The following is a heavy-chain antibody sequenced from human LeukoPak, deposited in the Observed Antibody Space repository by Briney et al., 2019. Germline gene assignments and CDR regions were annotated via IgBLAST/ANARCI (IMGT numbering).Heavy chain of an antibody. CDR3: ARGAHYYGRMGFDY. J-gene: IGHJ4*02. CDR2: ISYDGSNK. Sequence: PGGSLRLSCAASGFTFSSYGMHWVRQAPGKGLEWVAVISYDGSNKYYADSVKGRFTISRDNSKNTLYLQMNSLRAEDTAVYYCARGAHYYGRMGFDYWGQGTLVTVSS. D-gene: IGHD3-10*01. V-gene: IGHV3-30*03. CDR1: GFTFSSYG.